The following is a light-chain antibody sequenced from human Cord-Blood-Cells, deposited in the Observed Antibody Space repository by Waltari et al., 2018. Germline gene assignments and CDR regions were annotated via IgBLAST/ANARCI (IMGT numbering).Light chain of an antibody. CDR2: EVS. J-gene: IGLJ1*01. CDR3: CSYAGSSTFYV. V-gene: IGLV2-23*02. CDR1: SSDVGSYKL. Sequence: QSALTQPASGSGSPGQTITISCTGTSSDVGSYKLVSWYQQHPGKAPKLMIYEVSKRPSGVSNRFSGSKSGNTASLTISGLQAEDEADYYCCSYAGSSTFYVFGTGTKVTVL.